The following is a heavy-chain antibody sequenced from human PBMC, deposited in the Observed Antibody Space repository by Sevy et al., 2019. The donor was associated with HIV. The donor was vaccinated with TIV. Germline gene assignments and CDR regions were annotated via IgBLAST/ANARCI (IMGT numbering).Heavy chain of an antibody. CDR2: ISASGGST. CDR3: AGTMGYFDY. J-gene: IGHJ4*02. D-gene: IGHD3-3*01. CDR1: EITISNYA. V-gene: IGHV3-23*01. Sequence: GGCLRLSCAASEITISNYAMSWVRQAPGKELEWVSGISASGGSTYYADSVKGRFTIFRDTSKNTLYLQMNSLRAEDTAIYYCAGTMGYFDYWGQGTLVTVSS.